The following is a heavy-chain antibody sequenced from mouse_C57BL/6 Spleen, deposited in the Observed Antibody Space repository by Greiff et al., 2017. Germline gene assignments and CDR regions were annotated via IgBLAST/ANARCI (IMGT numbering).Heavy chain of an antibody. J-gene: IGHJ2*01. CDR3: ARGGLSFDY. CDR1: GYSITSGYD. CDR2: ISYSGST. Sequence: EVQLQQSGPGMVKPSQSLSLTCTVTGYSITSGYDWHWIRHFPGNKLEWMGYISYSGSTNYNPTLKSRISITHDTSKNHFFLKLNSVTTEDTATYYCARGGLSFDYWGQCTTLTVSA. V-gene: IGHV3-1*01.